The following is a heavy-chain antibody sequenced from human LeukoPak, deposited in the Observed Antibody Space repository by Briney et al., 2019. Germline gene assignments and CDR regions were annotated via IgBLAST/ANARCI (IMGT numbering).Heavy chain of an antibody. D-gene: IGHD1-14*01. CDR2: IIPYNGNT. Sequence: ASVKVSCKASDYTFTSYGISWVRQAPGQGLEWMGWIIPYNGNTNYAQNLQGRVSMTTDTSTTTAYMVLTSLTSDDTAVYYCARGGTTSWVRSFDHWGQGTLVTVSS. CDR1: DYTFTSYG. J-gene: IGHJ4*02. CDR3: ARGGTTSWVRSFDH. V-gene: IGHV1-18*01.